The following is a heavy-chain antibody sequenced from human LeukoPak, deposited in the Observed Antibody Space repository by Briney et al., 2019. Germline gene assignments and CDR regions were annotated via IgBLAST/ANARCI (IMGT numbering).Heavy chain of an antibody. CDR3: TRTRPYYYDSSGYCDI. CDR1: GFSLSSSEMC. J-gene: IGHJ3*02. Sequence: SGPALVKPTQTLTLTCTFSGFSLSSSEMCVSWIRQPPGEGIEWLARIDWDDDKYYNTSLKTRLTVSKDTSKNQVVLTMTNMDPADTATYYCTRTRPYYYDSSGYCDIWGQGTVVIVS. CDR2: IDWDDDK. D-gene: IGHD3-22*01. V-gene: IGHV2-70*11.